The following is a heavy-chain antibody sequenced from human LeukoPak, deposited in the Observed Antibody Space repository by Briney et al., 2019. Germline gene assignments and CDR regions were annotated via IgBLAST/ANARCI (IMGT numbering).Heavy chain of an antibody. V-gene: IGHV3-30*18. CDR3: AKDRWIRRISLAGQDY. Sequence: PGGSLRLSCATSGFTFSSYGMHWARQAPGKGLEWVAVTSYDGSDTYYADSVKGRFTISRDNSKNTLYLQINSLRAEDTAVYYCAKDRWIRRISLAGQDYWGQGTLVTVSS. CDR2: TSYDGSDT. D-gene: IGHD6-19*01. J-gene: IGHJ4*02. CDR1: GFTFSSYG.